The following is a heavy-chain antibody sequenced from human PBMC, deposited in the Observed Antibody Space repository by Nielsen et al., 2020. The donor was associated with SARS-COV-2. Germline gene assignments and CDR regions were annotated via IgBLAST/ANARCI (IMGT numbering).Heavy chain of an antibody. D-gene: IGHD1-26*01. CDR2: IYYSGST. Sequence: GSLRLSCTVSGGSVSSGSYYWSWIRQPPGKGLEWIGYIYYSGSTNYNPSLKSRVTISVDTSKNQFSLKLSSVTAADTAVYYCATLSRWELLLFDYWGQGTLVTVSS. V-gene: IGHV4-61*01. CDR1: GGSVSSGSYY. J-gene: IGHJ4*02. CDR3: ATLSRWELLLFDY.